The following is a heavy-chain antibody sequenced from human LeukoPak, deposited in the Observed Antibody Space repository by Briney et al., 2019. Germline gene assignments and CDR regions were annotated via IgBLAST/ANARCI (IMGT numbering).Heavy chain of an antibody. CDR1: GYSISSDYC. CDR3: ARDQNLEYNRNEPTFDY. V-gene: IGHV4-38-2*02. CDR2: MYHSGST. J-gene: IGHJ4*02. D-gene: IGHD1-1*01. Sequence: SETLSLTCAVSGYSISSDYCWGWIRQPPGKGLEWIGSMYHSGSTYYNPSLKSRVTISVDTSKNQFSLKLNSVTAADTAVYYCARDQNLEYNRNEPTFDYWGQGTLVTVSS.